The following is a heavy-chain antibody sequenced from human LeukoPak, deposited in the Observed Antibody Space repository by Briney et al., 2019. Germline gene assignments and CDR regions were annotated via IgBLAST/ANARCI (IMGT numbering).Heavy chain of an antibody. J-gene: IGHJ4*02. V-gene: IGHV3-30*03. CDR1: GFTFSSYG. D-gene: IGHD2-15*01. Sequence: GRSLILSCAASGFTFSSYGMHWVRQAPGKGLEWVAVISYDGSNKYYADSVKGRFTISRDNSKNTLYLQMNSLRAEDTAVYYCARSRGWYYFDYWGQGTLVTVSS. CDR2: ISYDGSNK. CDR3: ARSRGWYYFDY.